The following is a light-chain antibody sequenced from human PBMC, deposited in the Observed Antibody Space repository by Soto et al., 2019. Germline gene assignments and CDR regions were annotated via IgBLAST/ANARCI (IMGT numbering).Light chain of an antibody. V-gene: IGKV1-5*01. CDR2: DAS. CDR3: QQYNSYPYT. Sequence: DIQMTQSPSTLSASVGDRVTITCRASQSISSWLAWYQQKPGKAPKLLIYDASSLESGVPSRFSGSGSGTEFTLTISSLQTDDFATDYCQQYNSYPYTFGQGTTLEIK. J-gene: IGKJ2*01. CDR1: QSISSW.